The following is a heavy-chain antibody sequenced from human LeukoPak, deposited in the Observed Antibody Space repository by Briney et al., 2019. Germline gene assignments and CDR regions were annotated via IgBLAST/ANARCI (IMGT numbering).Heavy chain of an antibody. CDR1: GFTFSDYY. D-gene: IGHD6-13*01. CDR2: ISSSGSTI. V-gene: IGHV3-11*04. J-gene: IGHJ4*02. Sequence: GGSLRLSCAGSGFTFSDYYMSWIRQAPGKGLEWVSYISSSGSTIYYADSVKGRFTISRDNAKNSLYLQMNSLRAEDTAVYYCARDLSRGQQLDHYFDYWGQGTLVTVSS. CDR3: ARDLSRGQQLDHYFDY.